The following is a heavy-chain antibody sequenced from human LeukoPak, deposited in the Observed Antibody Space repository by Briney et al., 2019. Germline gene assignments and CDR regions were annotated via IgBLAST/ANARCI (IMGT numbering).Heavy chain of an antibody. Sequence: PSETLSLTCTVSGGSISSSSYYWGWIRQPPGKGLEWIGSIYYSGSTYYNPSLKSRVTISVDTSKNQLSLKLSSVTAADTAVYYCARGLRYSRGGFDYWGQGTLVTVSS. CDR1: GGSISSSSYY. CDR3: ARGLRYSRGGFDY. V-gene: IGHV4-39*07. J-gene: IGHJ4*02. D-gene: IGHD3-9*01. CDR2: IYYSGST.